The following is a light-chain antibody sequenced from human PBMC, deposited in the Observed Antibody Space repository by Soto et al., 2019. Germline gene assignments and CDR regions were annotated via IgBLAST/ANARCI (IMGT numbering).Light chain of an antibody. CDR1: SSDVGGYNY. J-gene: IGLJ2*01. Sequence: QSALTQPPSASGSPGQSVTISCTGTSSDVGGYNYVSWYQQHPGKAPKLIIYEVNKRPSGVPARCSGSKSGNTASLTVSGLQAEDEADYYCSSYAGSNRVVFGGGTKLTVL. V-gene: IGLV2-8*01. CDR3: SSYAGSNRVV. CDR2: EVN.